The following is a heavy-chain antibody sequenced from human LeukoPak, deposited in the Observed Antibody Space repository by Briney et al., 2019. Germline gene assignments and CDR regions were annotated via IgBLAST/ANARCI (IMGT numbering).Heavy chain of an antibody. CDR3: ARAYYDFWSGYYRVGTLFDY. Sequence: ASVKVSCKASGYTFTSYGISWVRQAPGQGLEWMGWISAYNGNTNYAQELQGRVTMTTDTSTSTAYMELRSLRSDGTAVYYCARAYYDFWSGYYRVGTLFDYWGQGTLVTVSS. J-gene: IGHJ4*02. CDR2: ISAYNGNT. D-gene: IGHD3-3*01. CDR1: GYTFTSYG. V-gene: IGHV1-18*01.